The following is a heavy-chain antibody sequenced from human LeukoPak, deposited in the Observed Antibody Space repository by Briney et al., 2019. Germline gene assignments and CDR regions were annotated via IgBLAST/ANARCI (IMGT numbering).Heavy chain of an antibody. Sequence: GGSLRLSCAASGFTFSSYWMSWVRQAPGKGLEWVANIKQDGSEKYYVDSVKGRFTISRDNAKNSLYLQMNSLRAEDTAVYYCASLPPMVRGVIYYYYGMDVWGQGTTVTVSS. D-gene: IGHD3-10*01. CDR3: ASLPPMVRGVIYYYYGMDV. V-gene: IGHV3-7*01. CDR1: GFTFSSYW. CDR2: IKQDGSEK. J-gene: IGHJ6*02.